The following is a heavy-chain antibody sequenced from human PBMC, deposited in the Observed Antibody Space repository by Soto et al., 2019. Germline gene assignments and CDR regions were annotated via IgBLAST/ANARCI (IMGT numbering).Heavy chain of an antibody. CDR2: ISWNSGTI. CDR1: GFTFDDYA. V-gene: IGHV3-9*01. D-gene: IGHD3-9*01. J-gene: IGHJ4*02. CDR3: AKRFTAVIITYHFDY. Sequence: EVQLVESGGGLVQPGRSLRLSCAASGFTFDDYAMRWVRQTPGKGLEWVSGISWNSGTIAYAGSVKGRFTISKDNAKNSLYLQINSLRAEDTALYYCAKRFTAVIITYHFDYWGQGTLVTVSS.